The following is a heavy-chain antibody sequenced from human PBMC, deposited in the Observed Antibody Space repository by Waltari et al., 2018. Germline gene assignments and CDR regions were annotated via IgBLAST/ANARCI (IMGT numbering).Heavy chain of an antibody. V-gene: IGHV1-18*01. CDR1: CYTFPSYA. D-gene: IGHD6-19*01. CDR3: ARVGVSGTAPAT. J-gene: IGHJ5*02. Sequence: QDQLVQSGASVKKPGASVKVSCKASCYTFPSYAISRVRQAPGQGLEWMGWISAYKGNTNYAQKLQGRVTMTTDTSKSTAYMVLRSLRSDDTAVYYCARVGVSGTAPATWGQGTLVTVSS. CDR2: ISAYKGNT.